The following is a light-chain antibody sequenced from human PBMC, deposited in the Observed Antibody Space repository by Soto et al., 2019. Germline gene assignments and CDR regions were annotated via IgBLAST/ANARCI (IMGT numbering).Light chain of an antibody. Sequence: IQMTQSPSSLSASVGDRVTITCRASQTISTYLNWYQQKPAKAPKLLIYASSSLQSGVPSRCSGSGSGTDFPLTITSLPAEDFATYICQQSYGMPWTFGQGTKVEV. J-gene: IGKJ1*01. CDR2: ASS. CDR1: QTISTY. V-gene: IGKV1-39*01. CDR3: QQSYGMPWT.